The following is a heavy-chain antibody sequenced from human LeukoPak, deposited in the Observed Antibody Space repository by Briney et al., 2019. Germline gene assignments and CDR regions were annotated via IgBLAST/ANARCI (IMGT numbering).Heavy chain of an antibody. CDR3: ARRRGSYSYDY. CDR2: IKQDGSEK. D-gene: IGHD1-26*01. J-gene: IGHJ4*02. V-gene: IGHV3-7*01. CDR1: GFTFSSYE. Sequence: GGSLRLSCAASGFTFSSYEMNWVRQAPGKGLEWVANIKQDGSEKYYVDSVKGRFTISRDNAKNSLYLQMNSLRVEDTAVYYCARRRGSYSYDYWGQGTLVTVSS.